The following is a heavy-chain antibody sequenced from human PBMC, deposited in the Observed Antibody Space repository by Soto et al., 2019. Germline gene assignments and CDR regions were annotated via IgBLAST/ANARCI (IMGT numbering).Heavy chain of an antibody. D-gene: IGHD1-26*01. V-gene: IGHV1-3*01. J-gene: IGHJ6*02. Sequence: TSVKVSCKASGYTFASYSLYWVHQATGQRLEWMGWINAGNGNTKYSQKFQGRVTITRDTSASTAYMELSSLRSEDTAVYYCASASREYYYCGMDVWGQGTTVTVS. CDR2: INAGNGNT. CDR3: ASASREYYYCGMDV. CDR1: GYTFASYS.